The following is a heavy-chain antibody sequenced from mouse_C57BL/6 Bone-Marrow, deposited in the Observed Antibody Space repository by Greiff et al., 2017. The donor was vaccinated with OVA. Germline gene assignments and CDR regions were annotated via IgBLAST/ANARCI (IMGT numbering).Heavy chain of an antibody. J-gene: IGHJ2*01. V-gene: IGHV1-55*01. CDR1: GYTFTSYW. D-gene: IGHD6-5*01. Sequence: QVHVKQPGAELVKPGASVKMSCKASGYTFTSYWITWVKQRPGQGLEWIGDIYPGSGSTNYNEKFKSKATLTVDTSSSTAYMQLSSLTSEDSAVYYCARPYAEYYFDYWGQGTTLTVSS. CDR3: ARPYAEYYFDY. CDR2: IYPGSGST.